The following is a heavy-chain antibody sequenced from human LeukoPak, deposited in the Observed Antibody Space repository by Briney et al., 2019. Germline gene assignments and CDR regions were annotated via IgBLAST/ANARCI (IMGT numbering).Heavy chain of an antibody. CDR2: ITSSNGDT. D-gene: IGHD3-3*01. V-gene: IGHV1-18*01. CDR3: ARFWSGYLPDY. Sequence: ASVTVSCMASGYSFMSYGIGWVRQAPGQGLQWMGWITSSNGDTNHAQNLQDRVTMTTDASTSAAYMELRTLTSDDTAVYYCARFWSGYLPDYWGQGTLVIVSS. J-gene: IGHJ4*02. CDR1: GYSFMSYG.